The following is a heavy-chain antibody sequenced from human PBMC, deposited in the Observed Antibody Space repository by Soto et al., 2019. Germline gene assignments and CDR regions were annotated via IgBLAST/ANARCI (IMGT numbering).Heavy chain of an antibody. Sequence: QVHLQQWGAGLLKPSETLSLTCAVNGGSLTGYYWSWIRQPPGKGLEWIGEIKDGGVTNYSPSLKGRVTMSADTSKNQFSLKLNSVTAAHTAVYYCARGQEGIVATHWDQGTLVTVSS. CDR2: IKDGGVT. CDR1: GGSLTGYY. CDR3: ARGQEGIVATH. J-gene: IGHJ4*02. V-gene: IGHV4-34*01. D-gene: IGHD5-12*01.